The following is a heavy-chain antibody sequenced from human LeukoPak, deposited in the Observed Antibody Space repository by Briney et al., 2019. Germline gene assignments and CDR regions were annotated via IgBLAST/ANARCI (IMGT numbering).Heavy chain of an antibody. CDR2: INHSGST. Sequence: SETLSLTCAVYGGSFSGYYWSWIRQPPGKGLEWIGEINHSGSTNYNPSLKSRVTISVDTSKNQFSLKLSSVTAADTAVYYCARGRAVVGYYYYGMDVWGQGTTVTVSS. CDR1: GGSFSGYY. CDR3: ARGRAVVGYYYYGMDV. D-gene: IGHD1-26*01. V-gene: IGHV4-34*01. J-gene: IGHJ6*02.